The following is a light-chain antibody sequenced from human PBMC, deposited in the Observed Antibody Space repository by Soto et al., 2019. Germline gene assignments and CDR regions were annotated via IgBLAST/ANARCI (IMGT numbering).Light chain of an antibody. CDR2: EVY. V-gene: IGLV2-14*01. J-gene: IGLJ1*01. CDR1: SSDIGDYNY. CDR3: SSYSSTNTLYV. Sequence: QSALTQPASVSGSPGQSITMPWTGTSSDIGDYNYVSWYQQHPGKAPKLLIYEVYNRPAGVSNRFSGSKSGNTASLTISGLQTGDEGDYYCSSYSSTNTLYVFGTGTKVTVL.